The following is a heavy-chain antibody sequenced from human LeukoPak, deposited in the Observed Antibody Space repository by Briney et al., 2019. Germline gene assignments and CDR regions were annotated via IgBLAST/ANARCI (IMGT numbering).Heavy chain of an antibody. D-gene: IGHD5-18*01. CDR2: IIPIFGTA. Sequence: ASVKVSCKASGGTFSSYAISWVRQAPGQGLEWMGGIIPIFGTANYAQKFQGRVTITRDTSASTAYMELTSLRSEDTAVYYCARGVRLWLGPQPFDYWGQGTLVTVSS. J-gene: IGHJ4*02. CDR1: GGTFSSYA. CDR3: ARGVRLWLGPQPFDY. V-gene: IGHV1-69*05.